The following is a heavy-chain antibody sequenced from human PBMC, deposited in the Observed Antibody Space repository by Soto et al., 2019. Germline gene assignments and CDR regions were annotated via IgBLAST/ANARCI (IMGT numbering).Heavy chain of an antibody. CDR3: ARQQLNAFDI. V-gene: IGHV4-39*01. CDR1: GGSISSSSYY. D-gene: IGHD1-1*01. CDR2: IYYSGST. J-gene: IGHJ3*02. Sequence: SETLSLTCTVSGGSISSSSYYWGWIRQPPGKGLEWIGSIYYSGSTYYNPSLKSRVTISVDTSKNQFSLKLSSVTAADTAVYSCARQQLNAFDIWGQGTMVTVSS.